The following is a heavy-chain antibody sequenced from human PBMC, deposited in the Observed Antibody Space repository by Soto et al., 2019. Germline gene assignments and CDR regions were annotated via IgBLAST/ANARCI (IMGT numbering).Heavy chain of an antibody. CDR2: IIPIFGTA. J-gene: IGHJ6*02. Sequence: ASVKVSCKASGGTFSSYAISWVRQAPGQGLEWMGGIIPIFGTANYAQKFQGRVTITADESTSTAYMELSSLRSEDTAVYYCARGYCSSTSCFPPRCYYGIDVWGPGTTVTVYS. CDR1: GGTFSSYA. CDR3: ARGYCSSTSCFPPRCYYGIDV. V-gene: IGHV1-69*13. D-gene: IGHD2-2*01.